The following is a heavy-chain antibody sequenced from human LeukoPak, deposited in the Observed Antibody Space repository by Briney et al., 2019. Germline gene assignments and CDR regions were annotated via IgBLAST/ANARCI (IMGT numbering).Heavy chain of an antibody. J-gene: IGHJ4*02. CDR3: AKDGEIYGDYGFDY. CDR2: ISGGGGRT. CDR1: GFTFSSYA. V-gene: IGHV3-23*01. D-gene: IGHD4-17*01. Sequence: GRSLRLSCAASGFTFSSYAMSWVRQAPGKGLEWVSAISGGGGRTYYADSVKGRFTISRDNSKNTLYLQMNSLRAEDTAVYYCAKDGEIYGDYGFDYWGQGTLVTVSS.